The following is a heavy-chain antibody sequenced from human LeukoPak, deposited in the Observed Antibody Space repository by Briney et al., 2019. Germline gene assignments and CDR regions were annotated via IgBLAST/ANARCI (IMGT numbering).Heavy chain of an antibody. CDR1: GGTFSSYA. CDR3: ARVADCSGGSCYGFDY. Sequence: ASVKVSCKASGGTFSSYAISWVRQAPGQGPEWMGRIIPIFGTANYAQKFQGRVTITTDESTSTAYMELSSLRSEDTAVYYCARVADCSGGSCYGFDYWGQGTLVTVSS. V-gene: IGHV1-69*05. D-gene: IGHD2-15*01. CDR2: IIPIFGTA. J-gene: IGHJ4*02.